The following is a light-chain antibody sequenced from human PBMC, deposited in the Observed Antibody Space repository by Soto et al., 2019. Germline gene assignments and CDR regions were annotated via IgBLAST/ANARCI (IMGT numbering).Light chain of an antibody. CDR2: KAS. Sequence: DIQMTQSPSTLSASVGDRVTITCRASQSISSWLAWYQQKPGKAPKLLIYKASSLESGFPSRFSGSGSGTEFTLTISSLQPDDFATYYCQQYNSYPTFGQGTKVDIK. V-gene: IGKV1-5*03. J-gene: IGKJ1*01. CDR1: QSISSW. CDR3: QQYNSYPT.